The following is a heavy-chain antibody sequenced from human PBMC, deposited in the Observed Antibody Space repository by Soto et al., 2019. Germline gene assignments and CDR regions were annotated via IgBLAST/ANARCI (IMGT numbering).Heavy chain of an antibody. CDR2: IWYDGSNK. D-gene: IGHD2-2*01. V-gene: IGHV3-33*01. CDR1: GFTFSSYG. Sequence: GGSLRLSCAASGFTFSSYGMHWVRQAPGKGLEWVAVIWYDGSNKYYADSVKGRFTISRDNSKNTLYLQMNSLRAEDTAVYYCARDKRWPPQLGYYGMDVWGQGTTVTVSS. J-gene: IGHJ6*02. CDR3: ARDKRWPPQLGYYGMDV.